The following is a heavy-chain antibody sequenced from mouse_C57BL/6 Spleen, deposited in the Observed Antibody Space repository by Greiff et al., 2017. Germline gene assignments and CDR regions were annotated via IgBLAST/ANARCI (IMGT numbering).Heavy chain of an antibody. Sequence: QVQLQQSGAELVRPGTSVKVSCKASGYAFTNYLIEWVKQRPGQGLEWIGGINPGSGGTNYNEKFKGKATLTADNSSSTAYMQLSSLTSEDSAVYYCARDYGSSYWYFDVWGTGTTVTVSS. CDR1: GYAFTNYL. CDR2: INPGSGGT. D-gene: IGHD1-1*01. CDR3: ARDYGSSYWYFDV. V-gene: IGHV1-54*01. J-gene: IGHJ1*03.